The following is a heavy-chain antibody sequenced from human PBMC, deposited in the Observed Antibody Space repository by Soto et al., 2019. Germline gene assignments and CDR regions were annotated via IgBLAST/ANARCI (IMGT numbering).Heavy chain of an antibody. V-gene: IGHV4-59*01. D-gene: IGHD6-19*01. J-gene: IGHJ6*03. Sequence: SEILSLTCRVSGGSTGSYYWSWIRQPPGKGLEWIGYIYYSGSTNYNPSLKSRVTISVDTSKNQFSLKLSSVTAADTAVYYCARDTAVAGPYYYYYYMDVWGKGTTVTVSS. CDR2: IYYSGST. CDR1: GGSTGSYY. CDR3: ARDTAVAGPYYYYYYMDV.